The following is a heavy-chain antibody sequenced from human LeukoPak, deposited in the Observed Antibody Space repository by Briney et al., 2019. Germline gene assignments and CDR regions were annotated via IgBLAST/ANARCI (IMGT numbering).Heavy chain of an antibody. J-gene: IGHJ4*02. D-gene: IGHD3-3*01. CDR3: AIHRFWSGYYAFDY. V-gene: IGHV1-24*01. CDR1: GYTLTELS. Sequence: ASVKVSCKVSGYTLTELSMHRVRQAPGKGLEWMGGFDPEDGETIYAQKFQGRVTMTEDTSTDTAYMELSSLRSEDTAVYYCAIHRFWSGYYAFDYWGQGTLVTVSS. CDR2: FDPEDGET.